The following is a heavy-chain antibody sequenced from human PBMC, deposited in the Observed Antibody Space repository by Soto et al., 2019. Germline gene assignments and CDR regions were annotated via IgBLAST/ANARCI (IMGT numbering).Heavy chain of an antibody. D-gene: IGHD2-2*01. J-gene: IGHJ4*02. CDR1: GGSISSSSYY. Sequence: SETLSLTCTVSGGSISSSSYYWGWIRQPPGKGLEWIGSIYYSGGTYYNPSLKSRVTISVDTSKNQFSLKLSSVTAADTAVYYCARRFWGYCSSTSCYADFDYWGQGTLVTVSS. CDR3: ARRFWGYCSSTSCYADFDY. CDR2: IYYSGGT. V-gene: IGHV4-39*01.